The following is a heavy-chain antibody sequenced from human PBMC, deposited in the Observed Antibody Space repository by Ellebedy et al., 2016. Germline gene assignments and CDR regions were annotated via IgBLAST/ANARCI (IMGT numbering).Heavy chain of an antibody. J-gene: IGHJ4*02. CDR1: GYTFTSYG. CDR3: ARDERLHGGEQGYFDY. V-gene: IGHV1-18*01. Sequence: ASVKVSCXASGYTFTSYGISWVRQAPGQGLEWMGWIRHGYIPHTTPAQNFQGRVTMTIDTSTNTAYMELTSLRFDDTAVYYCARDERLHGGEQGYFDYWGQGTLVSVSS. CDR2: IRHGYIPHT. D-gene: IGHD2-21*01.